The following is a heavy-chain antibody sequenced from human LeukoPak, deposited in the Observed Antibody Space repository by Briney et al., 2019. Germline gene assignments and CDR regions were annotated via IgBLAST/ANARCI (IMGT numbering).Heavy chain of an antibody. D-gene: IGHD3-16*01. CDR3: AKLGGVAVAVDY. J-gene: IGHJ4*02. CDR2: ISGSGGST. CDR1: GFTISSYA. Sequence: GGSLRLSCAASGFTISSYAMSWVRQAPGKGLEWVSAISGSGGSTYYADSVKGRFTISRDNSKNTLYLQMNSLRAEDTAVYYCAKLGGVAVAVDYWGQGSLVTVSS. V-gene: IGHV3-23*01.